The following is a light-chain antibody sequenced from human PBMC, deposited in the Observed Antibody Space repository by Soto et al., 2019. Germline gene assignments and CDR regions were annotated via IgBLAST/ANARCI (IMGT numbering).Light chain of an antibody. CDR1: QSVTSSH. CDR2: GAS. J-gene: IGKJ2*01. Sequence: EIVLTQTLGTLSLSPGERATLSCRASQSVTSSHLAWYQQKPGQAPRLLIYGASTRATGIPDRFSGSGSDTDFSLTIRILDPEDFALYYCLLYFSPDRYTFGPGTKVQIK. CDR3: LLYFSPDRYT. V-gene: IGKV3-20*01.